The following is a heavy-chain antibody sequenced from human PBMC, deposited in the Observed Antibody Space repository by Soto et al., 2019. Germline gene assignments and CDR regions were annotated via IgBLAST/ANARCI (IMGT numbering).Heavy chain of an antibody. CDR3: AREKGSSRYYYYGMDV. CDR2: ISSSGSTI. CDR1: GFTFSSYE. J-gene: IGHJ6*02. V-gene: IGHV3-48*03. D-gene: IGHD1-26*01. Sequence: GGSLRLSCAASGFTFSSYEMNWVRQAPGKGLEWVSYISSSGSTIYYADSVKGRFTISRDNAKNSLYLQMNSLRAEDTAVYYCAREKGSSRYYYYGMDVWGQGTTVTVSS.